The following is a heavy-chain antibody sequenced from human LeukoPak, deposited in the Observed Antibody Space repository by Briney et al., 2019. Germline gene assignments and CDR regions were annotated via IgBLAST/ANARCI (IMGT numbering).Heavy chain of an antibody. CDR1: GFTFDDYA. J-gene: IGHJ3*02. D-gene: IGHD1-26*01. CDR2: ISWNSGSI. Sequence: GRSLILSCAASGFTFDDYAMHWVRQAPGKGLEWVSGISWNSGSIGYADSVKGRLTISRDNAKNPLYLQMNSLRAEATALYYCAKGIGGATHDAFDIWGQGTMVTVSS. CDR3: AKGIGGATHDAFDI. V-gene: IGHV3-9*01.